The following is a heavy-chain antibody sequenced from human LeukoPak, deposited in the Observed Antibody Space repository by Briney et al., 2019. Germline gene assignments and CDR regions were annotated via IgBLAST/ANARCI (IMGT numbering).Heavy chain of an antibody. J-gene: IGHJ3*02. V-gene: IGHV4-59*01. CDR1: GGSISSYY. Sequence: SETLSLTCTVSGGSISSYYWSWIRQPPGKGLEWIGYIYYSGSTNYNPSLKSRVTISVDTSKNQFSLKLSSVTAADTAVYYCARASLLLPGAFDIWGQGTMVTVSS. D-gene: IGHD3-10*01. CDR2: IYYSGST. CDR3: ARASLLLPGAFDI.